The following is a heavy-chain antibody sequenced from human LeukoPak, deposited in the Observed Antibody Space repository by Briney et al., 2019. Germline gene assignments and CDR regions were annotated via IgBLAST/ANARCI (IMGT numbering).Heavy chain of an antibody. V-gene: IGHV1-2*02. J-gene: IGHJ4*02. CDR2: INPNSGGT. Sequence: ASVRVSCKASGYTFTGYYMHWVRQAPGQGLEWMGWINPNSGGTNYAQKFQGRVTMTRDTSISTAYMELSRLRSDDTAVYYCARVPTDYGGNSWCFDYWGQGTLVTVSS. CDR1: GYTFTGYY. D-gene: IGHD4-23*01. CDR3: ARVPTDYGGNSWCFDY.